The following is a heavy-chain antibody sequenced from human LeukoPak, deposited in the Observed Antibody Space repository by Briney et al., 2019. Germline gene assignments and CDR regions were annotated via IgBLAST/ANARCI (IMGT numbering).Heavy chain of an antibody. CDR1: GFTFANCA. D-gene: IGHD3-9*01. Sequence: GGSLRLSCAASGFTFANCAMSWVRQAPGMGLEWVSVISVSDVGTNYANSVKGRFIISRVNSKNTLYLQMDSLRAEDTAVYYCSKNGRDDHDKYVFDFWGQGTLVSVSS. V-gene: IGHV3-23*01. CDR3: SKNGRDDHDKYVFDF. J-gene: IGHJ4*02. CDR2: ISVSDVGT.